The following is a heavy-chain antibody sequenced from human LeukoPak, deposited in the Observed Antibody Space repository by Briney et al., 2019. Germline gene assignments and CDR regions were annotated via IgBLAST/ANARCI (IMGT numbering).Heavy chain of an antibody. CDR1: GGSFSGYY. CDR3: ARGANYYDSSGYHYYYYYYMDV. V-gene: IGHV4-34*01. CDR2: INHSGST. D-gene: IGHD3-22*01. J-gene: IGHJ6*03. Sequence: PSETLSLTCAVYGGSFSGYYWSWIRQPPGKGLEWIGEINHSGSTNYNPSLKSRVTISVDTSKNQFSLKLSSVTPADTAVYYCARGANYYDSSGYHYYYYYYMDVWGKGTTVTVSS.